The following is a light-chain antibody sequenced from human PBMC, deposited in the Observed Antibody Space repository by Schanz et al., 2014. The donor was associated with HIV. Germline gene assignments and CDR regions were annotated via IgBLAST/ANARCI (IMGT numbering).Light chain of an antibody. CDR1: SSNIGSHT. CDR2: SND. Sequence: QSVLTQPPSASGTPGQRVTISCSGSSSNIGSHTVNWYQQLPGTAPKLLIYSNDQRPSGVPDRVSASKSGTSASLAISGLQAEDEADYYCQSYDRTSSGPVVFGGGTKLTVL. J-gene: IGLJ2*01. CDR3: QSYDRTSSGPVV. V-gene: IGLV1-44*01.